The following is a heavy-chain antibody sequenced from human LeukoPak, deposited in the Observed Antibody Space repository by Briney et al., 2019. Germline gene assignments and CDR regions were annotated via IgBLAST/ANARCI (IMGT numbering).Heavy chain of an antibody. CDR3: AKRIVGATRGVYYFDY. V-gene: IGHV3-23*01. CDR2: ISASGGST. J-gene: IGHJ4*02. CDR1: GFTFSSYD. D-gene: IGHD1-26*01. Sequence: GGSLRLSCAASGFTFSSYDMSWVRQAPGKGLEWVSGISASGGSTYYSDSLKGRFTISRDNSKNTLYLQMNRLRAEDTAVYYCAKRIVGATRGVYYFDYWGQGNLVTVSS.